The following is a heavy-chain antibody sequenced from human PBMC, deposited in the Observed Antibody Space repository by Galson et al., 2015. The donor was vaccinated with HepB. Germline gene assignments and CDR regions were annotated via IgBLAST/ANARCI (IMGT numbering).Heavy chain of an antibody. V-gene: IGHV3-15*01. CDR3: TTDLGSGSYFDY. CDR2: IKSKTDGGTT. D-gene: IGHD3-10*01. J-gene: IGHJ4*02. CDR1: GFTFSNAW. Sequence: SLRLSCAASGFTFSNAWMSWVRQAPGKGLEWVGRIKSKTDGGTTDYAAPVKGRFTISRDDSKNTLYLQMNSLKTEDTAVYYCTTDLGSGSYFDYWGQGTLVTVSS.